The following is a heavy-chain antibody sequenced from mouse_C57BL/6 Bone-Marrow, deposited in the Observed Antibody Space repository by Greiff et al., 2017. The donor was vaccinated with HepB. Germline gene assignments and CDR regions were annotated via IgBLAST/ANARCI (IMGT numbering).Heavy chain of an antibody. CDR1: GFTFSSYG. Sequence: EVQLQQSGGDLVKPGGSLKLSCAASGFTFSSYGMSWVRQTPDKRLEWVATISSGGSYTNYPDSVKGRFTISRDNAKNTLYLQMSSLKSEDTAMYYCAGGNYGFAYWGQGTLVTVSA. V-gene: IGHV5-6*01. D-gene: IGHD2-1*01. CDR2: ISSGGSYT. CDR3: AGGNYGFAY. J-gene: IGHJ3*01.